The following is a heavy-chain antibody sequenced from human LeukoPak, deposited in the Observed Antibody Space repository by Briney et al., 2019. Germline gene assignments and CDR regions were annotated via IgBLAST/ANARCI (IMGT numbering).Heavy chain of an antibody. CDR3: ARASNTGWYAVF. D-gene: IGHD6-19*01. V-gene: IGHV4-59*01. CDR2: IHYSGST. CDR1: GGSISSYY. J-gene: IGHJ4*02. Sequence: SETLSLTCTVSGGSISSYYWSWIRQPPGKGLEWIGYIHYSGSTNYNPSLKSRVTISVDTSRNQFSLSLSSVTAADTAVYYCARASNTGWYAVFWGRGTLVTVSS.